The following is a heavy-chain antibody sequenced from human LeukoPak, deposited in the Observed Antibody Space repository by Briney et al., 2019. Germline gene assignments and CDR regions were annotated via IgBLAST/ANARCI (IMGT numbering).Heavy chain of an antibody. V-gene: IGHV3-30-3*01. CDR2: ISYDGSNK. CDR1: GFTFSASP. D-gene: IGHD3-10*01. Sequence: GGSLKLSCAASGFTFSASPMHWVRQAPGKGLEWVAVISYDGSNKYYADSVKGRFTISRDNSKNTLYLQMNSLRAEDTAVYFCARDITMVRGVGSTHDYWGQGTLVTVSS. J-gene: IGHJ4*02. CDR3: ARDITMVRGVGSTHDY.